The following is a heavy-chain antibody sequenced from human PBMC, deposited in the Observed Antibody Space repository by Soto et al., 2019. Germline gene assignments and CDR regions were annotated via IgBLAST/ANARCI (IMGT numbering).Heavy chain of an antibody. D-gene: IGHD1-26*01. J-gene: IGHJ4*02. Sequence: ASVKVSCKASGYTFTSYVISWVRQAPGQWLEWTGWIGPYNGNEHYAQKLQGRVTMTTDTSTSTEYMEMRSLRSDETEVYYCARDSNANVGSNFYYWGQGTMVTVSS. V-gene: IGHV1-18*01. CDR2: IGPYNGNE. CDR3: ARDSNANVGSNFYY. CDR1: GYTFTSYV.